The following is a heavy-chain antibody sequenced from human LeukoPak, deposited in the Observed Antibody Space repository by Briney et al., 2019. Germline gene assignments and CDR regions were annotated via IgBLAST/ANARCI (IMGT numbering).Heavy chain of an antibody. CDR2: IYYSGST. J-gene: IGHJ4*02. CDR1: GGSISSYY. D-gene: IGHD6-13*01. CDR3: AREDSIAAAGPYFDY. V-gene: IGHV4-59*12. Sequence: SETLSLTCTVSGGSISSYYWSWIRQPPGKGLEWIGYIYYSGSTYYNPSLKSRVTISVDTSKNQFSLKLSSVTAADTAVYYCAREDSIAAAGPYFDYWGQGTLVTVSS.